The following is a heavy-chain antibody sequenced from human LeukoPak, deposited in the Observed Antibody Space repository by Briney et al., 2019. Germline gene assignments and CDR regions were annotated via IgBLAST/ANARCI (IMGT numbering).Heavy chain of an antibody. V-gene: IGHV4-39*01. CDR1: GGSISSSSYY. J-gene: IGHJ3*02. CDR2: IYYSGCT. D-gene: IGHD6-13*01. CDR3: ASDLGYSSRKVAFDI. Sequence: SETLSLTCTVSGGSISSSSYYWGWIRQPPGKGLEWIGSIYYSGCTYYNPSLKSRVTISVDTSKNQFSLKLSSVTAADTAVYYCASDLGYSSRKVAFDIWGQGTMVTVSS.